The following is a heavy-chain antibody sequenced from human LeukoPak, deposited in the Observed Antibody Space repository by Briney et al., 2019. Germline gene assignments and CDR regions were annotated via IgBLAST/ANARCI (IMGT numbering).Heavy chain of an antibody. D-gene: IGHD1-1*01. CDR3: ATDRLEIYALHI. Sequence: ASVKVSCRVSGYSLSDLSIHWVRHVPGKGLEWMGGFEPEEGEHGETIYAQKFEGRLALTEDTATDTAYMELVSLTSADTAVYYCATDRLEIYALHIWGQGTVVTVSS. CDR1: GYSLSDLS. J-gene: IGHJ3*02. CDR2: FEPEEGEHGET. V-gene: IGHV1-24*01.